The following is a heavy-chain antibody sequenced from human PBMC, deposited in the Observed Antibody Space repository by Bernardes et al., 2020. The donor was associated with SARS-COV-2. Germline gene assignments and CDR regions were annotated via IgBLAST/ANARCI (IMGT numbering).Heavy chain of an antibody. CDR1: GFILRNSW. CDR3: GKRALAGAHWYFDV. D-gene: IGHD6-19*01. CDR2: LSDDGP. J-gene: IGHJ2*01. Sequence: VGSLLLSCAASGFILRNSWMHWVRQVPGPGLVWVSRLSDDGPTYADSVKGRFTISRDRAKNTLYLQMNSLRVEDTAVYYCGKRALAGAHWYFDVWGRGTLVTVSS. V-gene: IGHV3-74*01.